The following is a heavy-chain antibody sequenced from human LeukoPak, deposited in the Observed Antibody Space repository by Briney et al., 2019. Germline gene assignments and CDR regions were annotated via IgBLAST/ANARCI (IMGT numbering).Heavy chain of an antibody. CDR2: IIPILGIA. D-gene: IGHD3-9*01. V-gene: IGHV1-69*02. J-gene: IGHJ3*02. Sequence: SVKVSCKASGGTFSSYTISWVRQAPGQGLEWMGRIIPILGIANYAQKFQGRVTITADKSTSTAYMELSSLRSEDTAVYYCARGSPQQHYDILTGYYIEAFDIWGQGTMVTVSS. CDR1: GGTFSSYT. CDR3: ARGSPQQHYDILTGYYIEAFDI.